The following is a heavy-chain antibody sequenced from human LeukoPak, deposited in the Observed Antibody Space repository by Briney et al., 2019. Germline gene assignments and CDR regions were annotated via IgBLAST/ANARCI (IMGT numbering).Heavy chain of an antibody. Sequence: ASVKVSCKASGYTFTGYYMHWVRQAPGQGLEWMGWINPNSGGTNYAQKFQGRVTMTRDTSISTAYVELSRLRSDDTAVYYCARDGGGPYCGGDCYSWYYFDYWGQGTLVTVSS. CDR1: GYTFTGYY. J-gene: IGHJ4*02. V-gene: IGHV1-2*02. CDR2: INPNSGGT. CDR3: ARDGGGPYCGGDCYSWYYFDY. D-gene: IGHD2-21*02.